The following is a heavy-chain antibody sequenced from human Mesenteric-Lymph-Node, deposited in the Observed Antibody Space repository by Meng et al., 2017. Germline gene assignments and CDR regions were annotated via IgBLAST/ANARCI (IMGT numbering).Heavy chain of an antibody. CDR3: ARDPAYYYDSSGAGIFDY. CDR1: GYTFTRDY. J-gene: IGHJ4*02. V-gene: IGHV1-46*01. Sequence: VQAVEFGVGVQKPGASGKVSCKASGYTFTRDYIPWVRQAPGQGLEWMGIINPSGGSTSYAQKFQGRVTMTRDTSTSTVYMELSSLRSEDTAVYYCARDPAYYYDSSGAGIFDYWGQGTLVTVSS. D-gene: IGHD3-22*01. CDR2: INPSGGST.